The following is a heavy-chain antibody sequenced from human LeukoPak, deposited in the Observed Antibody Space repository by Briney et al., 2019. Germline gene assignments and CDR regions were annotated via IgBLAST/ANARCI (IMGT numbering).Heavy chain of an antibody. V-gene: IGHV1-8*01. Sequence: ASVKVSCKASGYTFTSYDINWVRQATGQGLERMGWMNPNSGNTGYAQKFQGRVTMTRNTSISTAYMELSSLRSEDTAVYYCARGLSSWYYYGMDVWGQGTTVTVSS. CDR1: GYTFTSYD. D-gene: IGHD6-13*01. J-gene: IGHJ6*02. CDR3: ARGLSSWYYYGMDV. CDR2: MNPNSGNT.